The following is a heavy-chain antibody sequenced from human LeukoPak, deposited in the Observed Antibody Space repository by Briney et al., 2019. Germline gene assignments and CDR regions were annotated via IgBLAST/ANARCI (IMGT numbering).Heavy chain of an antibody. CDR1: GGSFSGYY. V-gene: IGHV4-34*01. D-gene: IGHD2-2*01. Sequence: SETLSLTCAVYGGSFSGYYWSWIREPPGKGVGWSGEINHSGSTNYNPSLKSRVTISVDTSKNQFSLKLSSVTAADTAVYYCARIRPAALYYYYYYMDVWGKGTTVTVSS. CDR2: INHSGST. J-gene: IGHJ6*03. CDR3: ARIRPAALYYYYYYMDV.